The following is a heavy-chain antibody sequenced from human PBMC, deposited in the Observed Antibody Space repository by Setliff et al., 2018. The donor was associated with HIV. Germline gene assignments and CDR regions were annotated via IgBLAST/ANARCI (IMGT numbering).Heavy chain of an antibody. D-gene: IGHD1-26*01. CDR1: GDSISGNY. J-gene: IGHJ6*03. Sequence: SSETLSLTCTVSGDSISGNYWTWIRQPAGKGLEWIGRIYNSGSTNYNPSLKSRVTISVDTSKNQFSLKLSSVTAADTAVYYCAREARYSGDGFHYYYYYMDVWGKGATVTVSS. V-gene: IGHV4-4*07. CDR3: AREARYSGDGFHYYYYYMDV. CDR2: IYNSGST.